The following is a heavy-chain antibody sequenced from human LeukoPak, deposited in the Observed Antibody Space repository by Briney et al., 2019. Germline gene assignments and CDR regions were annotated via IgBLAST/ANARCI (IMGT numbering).Heavy chain of an antibody. CDR2: INPSGGGT. CDR1: GYTFNNYY. CDR3: ATGCSGGSCSMRTYYYGMDV. D-gene: IGHD2-15*01. Sequence: ASVKVSCKASGYTFNNYYMYWVRQAPGQGLEWMGMINPSGGGTSYAQKFQGRVTMTRDTSTRTVYMEVSSLKPEDTAVYYCATGCSGGSCSMRTYYYGMDVWGQGTTVTVSS. J-gene: IGHJ6*02. V-gene: IGHV1-46*02.